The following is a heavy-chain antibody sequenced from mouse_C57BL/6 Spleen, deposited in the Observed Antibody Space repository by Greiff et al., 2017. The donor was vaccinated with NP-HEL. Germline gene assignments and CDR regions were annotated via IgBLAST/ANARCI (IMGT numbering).Heavy chain of an antibody. V-gene: IGHV1-69*01. CDR1: GYTFTSYW. Sequence: VKLQQPGAELVMPGASVKLSCKASGYTFTSYWMHWVKQRPGQGLEWIGEIDPSDSYTNYNQKFKGKSTLTVDKSSSTAYMQLSSLTSEDSAVYYCARSDYGSSYEYFDVWGTGTTVTVSS. CDR2: IDPSDSYT. CDR3: ARSDYGSSYEYFDV. J-gene: IGHJ1*03. D-gene: IGHD1-1*01.